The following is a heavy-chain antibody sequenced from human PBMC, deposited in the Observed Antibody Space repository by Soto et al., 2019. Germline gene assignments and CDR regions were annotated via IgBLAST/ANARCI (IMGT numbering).Heavy chain of an antibody. CDR3: AKDVDDRLDDFEA. Sequence: ASVKVSCKTSGHSFIDYYIHWVRQAPGRGLEWIGWVNPVTGASNFAQNFRDRVILARDTSIDTNYMALRRLTSDDTAVYYCAKDVDDRLDDFEAWGQGTFVTVSS. D-gene: IGHD2-21*01. V-gene: IGHV1-2*02. CDR1: GHSFIDYY. CDR2: VNPVTGAS. J-gene: IGHJ4*02.